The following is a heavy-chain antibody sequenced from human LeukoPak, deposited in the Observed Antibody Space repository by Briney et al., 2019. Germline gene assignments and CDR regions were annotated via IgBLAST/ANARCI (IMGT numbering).Heavy chain of an antibody. CDR3: ARGYYGSGSYLPLDY. CDR1: GGSISSSSYY. CDR2: IYYSGST. J-gene: IGHJ4*02. V-gene: IGHV4-39*07. D-gene: IGHD3-10*01. Sequence: PSETLSLTCTVSGGSISSSSYYWGWIRQPPGKGLEWIGSIYYSGSTYYNPSLKSRVTISVDTSKNQFSLKLSSVTAADTAVYYCARGYYGSGSYLPLDYWGQGTLVTVSS.